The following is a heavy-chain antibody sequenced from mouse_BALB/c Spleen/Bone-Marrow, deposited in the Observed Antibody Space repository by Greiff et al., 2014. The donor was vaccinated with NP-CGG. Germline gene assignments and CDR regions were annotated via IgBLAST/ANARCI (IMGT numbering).Heavy chain of an antibody. CDR3: ARGIFLYGNFLLDY. J-gene: IGHJ4*01. Sequence: DVKLVESGAELVKPGASVKLSCTASGFNIKDTYMHWVKQRPEQGLEWIGRIDPANGNTKYDPKFQGKATITADTSSNTAYLQLSSLTSEDIAVYYCARGIFLYGNFLLDYWGQGTSVTVSS. D-gene: IGHD2-10*02. V-gene: IGHV14-3*02. CDR2: IDPANGNT. CDR1: GFNIKDTY.